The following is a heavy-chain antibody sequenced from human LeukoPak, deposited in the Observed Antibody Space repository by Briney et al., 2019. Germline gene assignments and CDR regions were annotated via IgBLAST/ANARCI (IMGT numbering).Heavy chain of an antibody. V-gene: IGHV3-23*01. CDR1: GFTFSSYA. J-gene: IGHJ4*02. Sequence: GGSLRLSCAASGFTFSSYAMGWVRQAPGKGLAWVSAFSGGGDSYYADSVKGRFTISRDNSKKILYLQMNSLRAEDTAVYYCGKEVERHFDLKYWGQGTLVTVSS. CDR3: GKEVERHFDLKY. CDR2: FSGGGDS.